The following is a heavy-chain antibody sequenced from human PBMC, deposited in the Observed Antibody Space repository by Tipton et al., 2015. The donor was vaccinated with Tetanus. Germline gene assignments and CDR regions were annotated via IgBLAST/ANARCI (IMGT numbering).Heavy chain of an antibody. CDR3: ARRRTEYSSSSEDDAFDI. V-gene: IGHV4-39*01. CDR2: IYYSGST. CDR1: GGSISSSSYY. Sequence: TLSLTCTVSGGSISSSSYYWGWIRQPPGKGLEWIGSIYYSGSTYYNPSLKSRVTISVDTSKNQFSLKLSSVTAADTAVYYCARRRTEYSSSSEDDAFDIWGQGTMVTVSS. D-gene: IGHD6-6*01. J-gene: IGHJ3*02.